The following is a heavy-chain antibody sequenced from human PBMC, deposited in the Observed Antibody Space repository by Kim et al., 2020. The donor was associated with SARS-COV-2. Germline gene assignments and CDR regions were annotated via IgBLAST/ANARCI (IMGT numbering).Heavy chain of an antibody. CDR2: IYYSGDT. J-gene: IGHJ5*02. V-gene: IGHV4-59*13. Sequence: SETLSLTCTVSGGSISGYYWSWIRQPPKKGLEWIGYIYYSGDTKYNPSLKSRITMSVDTSKNQFSLMLNSVTAAHPPAYHFARANYHGSGRNWFDPWGQG. D-gene: IGHD3-10*01. CDR1: GGSISGYY. CDR3: ARANYHGSGRNWFDP.